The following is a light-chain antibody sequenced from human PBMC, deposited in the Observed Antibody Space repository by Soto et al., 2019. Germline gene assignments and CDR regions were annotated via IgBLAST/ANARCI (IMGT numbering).Light chain of an antibody. J-gene: IGKJ4*01. V-gene: IGKV1-27*01. CDR1: QSISNY. Sequence: DIQMTQSPSSLSASVGDRVTITCRASQSISNYLAWYQQIPGKVPKLLISAAYTLESGGPSRFSGSGSGTDSPLIISLLQPEDVATYCQQKNTSVPAFGVGTKLEIK. CDR2: AAY. CDR3: QKNTSVPA.